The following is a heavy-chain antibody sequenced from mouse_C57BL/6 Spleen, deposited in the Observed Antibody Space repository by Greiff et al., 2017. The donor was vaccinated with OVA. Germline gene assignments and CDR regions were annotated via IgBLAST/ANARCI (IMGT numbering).Heavy chain of an antibody. CDR2: ISSGGDYI. J-gene: IGHJ4*01. D-gene: IGHD2-14*01. Sequence: EVQRVESGAGLVKPGGSLKLSCAASGFTFSSYAMSWVRQTPEQRLEWVAYISSGGDYIYYADTVQGRFTISRDNARNTLYLQMSSLKAEDTAMYDCTRGGGTDYWGQGTSVTVSS. CDR3: TRGGGTDY. V-gene: IGHV5-9-1*02. CDR1: GFTFSSYA.